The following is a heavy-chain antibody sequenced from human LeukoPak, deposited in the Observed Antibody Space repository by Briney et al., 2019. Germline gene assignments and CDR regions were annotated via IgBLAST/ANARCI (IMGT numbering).Heavy chain of an antibody. V-gene: IGHV3-21*01. CDR2: ISSSSGYI. D-gene: IGHD5-18*01. J-gene: IGHJ4*02. CDR1: GFTFSTYS. Sequence: PGGSLRLSCADSGFTFSTYSMNWVRQAPGKGLEWVSSISSSSGYIHYADSVKGRFTISRDNAKNSLYLQMNSLRDTDTAVYYCDRGKVGYIYFDYWGQGTLVTVSS. CDR3: DRGKVGYIYFDY.